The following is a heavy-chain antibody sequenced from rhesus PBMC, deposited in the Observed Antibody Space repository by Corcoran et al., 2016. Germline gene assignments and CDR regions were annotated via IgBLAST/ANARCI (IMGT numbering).Heavy chain of an antibody. Sequence: QLQLQESGPGLVKPSETLSLTCAGSGSSIISGYGWSWIRQTPGKGLDWIGSISYSGPTRYNPSLKSRLTISRDTSKNQFSLKLTSVTAADTAVFYCARLGGWGTGVYGVFDFWGQGLRVTVSP. J-gene: IGHJ3*01. CDR3: ARLGGWGTGVYGVFDF. V-gene: IGHV4-122*02. CDR2: ISYSGPT. D-gene: IGHD3-34*01. CDR1: GSSIISGYG.